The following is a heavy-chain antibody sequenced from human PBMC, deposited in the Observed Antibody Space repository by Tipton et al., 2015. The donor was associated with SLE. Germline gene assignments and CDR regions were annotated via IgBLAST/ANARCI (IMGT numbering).Heavy chain of an antibody. V-gene: IGHV4-59*02. CDR2: ISDSGST. CDR1: GGSVRSHY. CDR3: AREEGSGGGILDY. J-gene: IGHJ4*02. D-gene: IGHD2-15*01. Sequence: TLSLTCTVSGGSVRSHYWSWIRQSPGKGLEWIGYISDSGSTHYNPSLKSRVAISVDTSKNQFSLRLSSVTAADTAIYYCAREEGSGGGILDYWGQGILVTVSS.